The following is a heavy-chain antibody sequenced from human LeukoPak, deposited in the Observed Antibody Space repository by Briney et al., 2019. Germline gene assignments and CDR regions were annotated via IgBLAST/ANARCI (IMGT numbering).Heavy chain of an antibody. D-gene: IGHD6-13*01. CDR3: ARGRDDEQQLVRDGPVLNY. Sequence: KPSETLSLTCAVYGGSFSGYYWSWIRQPPGKGLEWIGEINHSGSTNYNPSLKSRVTISVDTSKNQFSLKLSSVTAADTAVYYCARGRDDEQQLVRDGPVLNYWGQGTLVTVSS. J-gene: IGHJ4*02. CDR2: INHSGST. CDR1: GGSFSGYY. V-gene: IGHV4-34*01.